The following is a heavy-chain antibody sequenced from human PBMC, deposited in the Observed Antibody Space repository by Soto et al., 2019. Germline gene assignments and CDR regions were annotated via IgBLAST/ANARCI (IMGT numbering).Heavy chain of an antibody. D-gene: IGHD1-7*01. J-gene: IGHJ6*03. CDR1: GGSFSGYY. CDR3: ARGYHWNYRVYHYYYLDV. Sequence: SETLSLTCAVYGGSFSGYYWSWIRQPPGKGLEWIGEINHSGSTNYNPSLKSRVTISVDTSKNQFSLKLSSVTAADTAVYYCARGYHWNYRVYHYYYLDVWGKGTTVTFSS. V-gene: IGHV4-34*01. CDR2: INHSGST.